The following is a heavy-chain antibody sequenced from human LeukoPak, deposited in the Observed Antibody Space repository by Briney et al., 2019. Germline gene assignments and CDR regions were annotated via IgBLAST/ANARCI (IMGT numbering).Heavy chain of an antibody. J-gene: IGHJ4*02. CDR3: AREAFGSGEV. CDR1: GYTFTAYW. Sequence: GESLRISCAASGYTFTAYWIGWVRQMPGEGLEWVGFIFPGDSNTRYMPPFQGQVTISADKSISTAYLQWSSLKASDTAMYYCAREAFGSGEVWGQGTLVTVSS. V-gene: IGHV5-51*01. CDR2: IFPGDSNT. D-gene: IGHD3-10*01.